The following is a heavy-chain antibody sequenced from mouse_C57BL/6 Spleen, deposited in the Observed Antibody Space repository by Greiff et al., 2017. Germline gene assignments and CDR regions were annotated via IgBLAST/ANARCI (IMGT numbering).Heavy chain of an antibody. V-gene: IGHV1-15*01. CDR2: IDPGTGGT. CDR1: GYTFTDYE. CDR3: TRGERDY. J-gene: IGHJ2*01. Sequence: VQLQQPGAELVRPGASVTLSCKASGYTFTDYEMHWVKQTPVHGLEWIGAIDPGTGGTAYNQKFKGKAILTADKSSSTAYMELRSLTSEDSAVYYCTRGERDYWGQGTTLTVSS.